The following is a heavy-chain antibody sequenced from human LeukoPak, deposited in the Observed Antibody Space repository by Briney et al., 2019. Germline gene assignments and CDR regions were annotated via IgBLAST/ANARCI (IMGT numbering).Heavy chain of an antibody. CDR3: ASDSSGWYYFDY. D-gene: IGHD6-19*01. CDR1: GFTFSSHS. V-gene: IGHV3-21*01. Sequence: GGSLRLSCAASGFTFSSHSMNWVRQAPGKGLEWVSSISSISSYIYYADAVKGRFTISRDNAKNSLYLQMNSLRAEDTAVYYCASDSSGWYYFDYWGQGTLVTVSS. CDR2: ISSISSYI. J-gene: IGHJ4*02.